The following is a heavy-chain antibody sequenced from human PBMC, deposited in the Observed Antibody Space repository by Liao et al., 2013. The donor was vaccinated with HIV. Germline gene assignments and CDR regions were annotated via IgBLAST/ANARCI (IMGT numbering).Heavy chain of an antibody. CDR2: INHSGST. Sequence: QVQLQQWGAGLLKPSETLSLTCAVYGGSFSGYYWSWIRQPPGKGLEWIGEINHSGSTNYNPSLKSRVTISVDRSKNQFSLNLTSVTAADTAIYYCARHGPEYAYYYMDVWGRGITVTVSS. V-gene: IGHV4-34*01. J-gene: IGHJ6*03. CDR3: ARHGPEYAYYYMDV. D-gene: IGHD2/OR15-2a*01. CDR1: GGSFSGYY.